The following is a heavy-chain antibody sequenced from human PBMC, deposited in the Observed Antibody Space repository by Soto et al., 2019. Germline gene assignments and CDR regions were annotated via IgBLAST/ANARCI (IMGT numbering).Heavy chain of an antibody. V-gene: IGHV3-30-3*01. CDR3: AREVITYYYDSSGYYPRGLDV. D-gene: IGHD3-22*01. CDR1: GFTFSSYA. Sequence: GSLRLSCAASGFTFSSYAMHWVRQAPGKGLEWVAVISYDGSNKYYADSVKGRFTISRDNSKNTLYLQMNSLRAEDTAVYYCAREVITYYYDSSGYYPRGLDVWGQGTTVTVSS. CDR2: ISYDGSNK. J-gene: IGHJ6*02.